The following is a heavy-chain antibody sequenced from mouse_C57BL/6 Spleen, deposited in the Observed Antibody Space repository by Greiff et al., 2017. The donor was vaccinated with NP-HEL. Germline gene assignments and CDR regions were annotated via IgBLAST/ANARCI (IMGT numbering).Heavy chain of an antibody. J-gene: IGHJ1*03. Sequence: QVQLKESGAELARPGASVKMSCKASGYTFTSYTMHWVKQRPGQGLEWIGYINPSSGYTKYNQKFKDKATLTADKSSSTAYMQLSSLTSEDSAVYYCARWAGAYWYFDVWGTGTTVTVSS. CDR2: INPSSGYT. CDR3: ARWAGAYWYFDV. CDR1: GYTFTSYT. V-gene: IGHV1-4*01.